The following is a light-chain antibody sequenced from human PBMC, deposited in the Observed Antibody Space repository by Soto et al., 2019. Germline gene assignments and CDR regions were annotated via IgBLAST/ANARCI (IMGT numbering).Light chain of an antibody. J-gene: IGKJ1*01. Sequence: EVVLTQSPGTLSLSLGGRATLSCRASQSVGNSFVAWYQQKPGQPPRLLIYDTSKRATGIPDRFSGSVSGTDFTLSISRVEPEDFAVYYCQQYGSSPLWTFGQGTKVDIK. CDR3: QQYGSSPLWT. V-gene: IGKV3-20*01. CDR2: DTS. CDR1: QSVGNSF.